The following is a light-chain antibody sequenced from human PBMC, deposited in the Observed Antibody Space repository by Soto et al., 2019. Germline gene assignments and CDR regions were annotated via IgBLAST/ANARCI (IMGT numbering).Light chain of an antibody. Sequence: DIQMTQSPSTLSESIGDRVTITCRASQTVYTWLAWYQQKPGTAPKLLIYEASTLHSGVPSRFSGSGSGTEFTLVISRLQPDDLATYYCQQYSSYSPYTFGQGTKVEI. J-gene: IGKJ2*01. V-gene: IGKV1-5*03. CDR3: QQYSSYSPYT. CDR2: EAS. CDR1: QTVYTW.